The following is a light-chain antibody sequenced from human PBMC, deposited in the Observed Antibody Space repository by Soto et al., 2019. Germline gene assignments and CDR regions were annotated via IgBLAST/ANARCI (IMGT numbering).Light chain of an antibody. V-gene: IGKV3-15*01. CDR1: QSGDSS. Sequence: EIVMTQSPAILSLSNGERATLXXRASQSGDSSVAWYQQKPGQAPRLXSHGASTRAPGGPARFSGSGSGTEFTLTISSLHSEDFAVYSCQHYSKWPRTFGPGTKVEIK. CDR2: GAS. J-gene: IGKJ1*01. CDR3: QHYSKWPRT.